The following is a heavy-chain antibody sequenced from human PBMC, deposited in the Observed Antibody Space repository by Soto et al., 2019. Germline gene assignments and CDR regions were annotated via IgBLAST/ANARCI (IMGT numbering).Heavy chain of an antibody. V-gene: IGHV1-69*13. CDR1: GGTFSSYS. D-gene: IGHD6-19*01. CDR3: AIGYSSSPPYYPIGY. CDR2: IIPIFGTA. Sequence: SVKVSFTASGGTFSSYSISWVRQAPGQGLEWMGGIIPIFGTANYAQKFQGRVTITAGESTSTAYMELSSLRSEDTAVYYCAIGYSSSPPYYPIGYWGQGTLVTVSS. J-gene: IGHJ4*02.